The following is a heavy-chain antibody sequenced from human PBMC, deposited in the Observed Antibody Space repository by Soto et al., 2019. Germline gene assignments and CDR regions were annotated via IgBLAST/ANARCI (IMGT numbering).Heavy chain of an antibody. V-gene: IGHV4-34*01. D-gene: IGHD6-19*01. CDR3: ARFSSSGWYDY. J-gene: IGHJ4*02. Sequence: SETLSLTCAVYGGSFSGYYWSWIRQPPGKGLEWIGEINHSGSTNYNPSLKSRATISVDTSKNQFSLKLSSVTAADTAVYYCARFSSSGWYDYWGQGTLVTVSS. CDR2: INHSGST. CDR1: GGSFSGYY.